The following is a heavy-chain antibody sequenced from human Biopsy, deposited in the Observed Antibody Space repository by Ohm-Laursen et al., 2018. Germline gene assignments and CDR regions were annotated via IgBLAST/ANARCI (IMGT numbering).Heavy chain of an antibody. CDR3: TRGGYYYDSLAYYYWFDP. CDR2: INAKTGDT. V-gene: IGHV1-2*02. D-gene: IGHD3-22*01. Sequence: SVKVSCKASGYTFTGYHVHWVRQAPGQGLEWMGWINAKTGDTNYAQKFQGRVTMTRDTSISTAYVDLSSLRSDDTAVYYCTRGGYYYDSLAYYYWFDPWGQGTLVSVSS. J-gene: IGHJ5*02. CDR1: GYTFTGYH.